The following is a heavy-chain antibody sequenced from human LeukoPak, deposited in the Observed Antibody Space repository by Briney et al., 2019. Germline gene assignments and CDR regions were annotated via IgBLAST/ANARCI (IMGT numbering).Heavy chain of an antibody. Sequence: GGSLRLSCAASGFTFSSYSMNWVRQAPGKGLEWVSSISSSSSYIYYADSVKGRFTISRDNAKNSLYLQMNSLRAEDTAAYYCARITIFGVVMRAFDIWGQGTMVTVSS. J-gene: IGHJ3*02. CDR2: ISSSSSYI. V-gene: IGHV3-21*01. D-gene: IGHD3-3*01. CDR1: GFTFSSYS. CDR3: ARITIFGVVMRAFDI.